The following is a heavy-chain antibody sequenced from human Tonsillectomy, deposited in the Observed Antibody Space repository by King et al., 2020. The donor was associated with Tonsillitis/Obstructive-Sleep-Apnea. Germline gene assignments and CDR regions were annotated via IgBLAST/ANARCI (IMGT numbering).Heavy chain of an antibody. CDR1: GFTFSNAW. J-gene: IGHJ3*02. CDR2: IKSKTDGGTT. Sequence: VQLVQSGGGLVKPGGSLRLSCAASGFTFSNAWMSWVRQAPGKGLEWVGRIKSKTDGGTTEYAAPVKGRFTISREDSKNTLYLQMNSLKTEDTAVYYCTHRTTVTSADAFDIWGQGTMVTVSS. D-gene: IGHD4-17*01. CDR3: THRTTVTSADAFDI. V-gene: IGHV3-15*01.